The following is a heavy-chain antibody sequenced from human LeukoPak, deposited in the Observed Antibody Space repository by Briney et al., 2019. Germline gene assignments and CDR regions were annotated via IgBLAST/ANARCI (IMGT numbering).Heavy chain of an antibody. J-gene: IGHJ5*02. V-gene: IGHV3-74*03. CDR1: GFTFSTYL. D-gene: IGHD3-9*01. CDR3: ASLGTLVP. Sequence: GGSLRLSCAASGFTFSTYLMHWVRQAPGKGLVWVSRINTDGSITTYADSVKGRFTISRDNAKNTLYLQMNSLRDEDTAIYYCASLGTLVPWGQGTLVTVSS. CDR2: INTDGSIT.